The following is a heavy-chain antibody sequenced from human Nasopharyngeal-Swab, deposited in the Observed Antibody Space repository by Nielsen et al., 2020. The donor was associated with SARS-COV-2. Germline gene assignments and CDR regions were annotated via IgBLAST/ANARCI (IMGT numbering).Heavy chain of an antibody. CDR1: GYTFTGYY. Sequence: ASVKVSCKASGYTFTGYYIHWVRQAPGQGLEWMGRINPYSGGTSHAQKFQGRVSMTRDTSLSTAYMELSRLRSDDTAVYYCARDYCGGDCFPDSWGQGTLVPVSS. CDR2: INPYSGGT. CDR3: ARDYCGGDCFPDS. V-gene: IGHV1-2*06. J-gene: IGHJ4*02. D-gene: IGHD2-21*02.